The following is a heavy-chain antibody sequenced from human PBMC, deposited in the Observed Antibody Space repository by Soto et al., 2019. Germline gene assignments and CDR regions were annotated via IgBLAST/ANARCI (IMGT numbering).Heavy chain of an antibody. CDR3: AHRPAWELQSYYFDY. Sequence: SGPTLVNPTQTLTLTCTFSGFSLSTSGVGVGWIRQPPGKALEWLALIYWNDDKRYSPSLKSRLTITKDTSKNQVVLTMTNMDPVDTATYYCAHRPAWELQSYYFDYWGQGTLVTVSS. D-gene: IGHD1-26*01. CDR2: IYWNDDK. CDR1: GFSLSTSGVG. V-gene: IGHV2-5*01. J-gene: IGHJ4*02.